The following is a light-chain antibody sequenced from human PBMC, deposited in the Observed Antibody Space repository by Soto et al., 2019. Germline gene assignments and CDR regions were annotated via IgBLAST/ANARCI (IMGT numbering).Light chain of an antibody. J-gene: IGKJ1*01. CDR1: QSISDT. CDR3: QQYNNWPWT. CDR2: GAS. Sequence: EIVMTQSPATLSVSPGGRVTLSCRASQSISDTIAWYQQKPGQAPRLLIYGASARATGFPARFSGSGSGTDFTLTISSLQSEAFAVYYCQQYNNWPWTFGQGTKVEIK. V-gene: IGKV3-15*01.